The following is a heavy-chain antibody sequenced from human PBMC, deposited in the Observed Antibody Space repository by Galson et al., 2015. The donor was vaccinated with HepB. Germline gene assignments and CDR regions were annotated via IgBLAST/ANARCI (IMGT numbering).Heavy chain of an antibody. Sequence: SVKVSCKASGGTFSSYTISWVRQAPGQGLEWMGRIIPILGIANYAQKFQGRVTVTADKSTRTAYMELSSLRSEGTAVYYCARDRNWNVEDYYYYFDYWGQGTLVTVSS. CDR2: IIPILGIA. CDR3: ARDRNWNVEDYYYYFDY. J-gene: IGHJ4*02. CDR1: GGTFSSYT. D-gene: IGHD1-1*01. V-gene: IGHV1-69*04.